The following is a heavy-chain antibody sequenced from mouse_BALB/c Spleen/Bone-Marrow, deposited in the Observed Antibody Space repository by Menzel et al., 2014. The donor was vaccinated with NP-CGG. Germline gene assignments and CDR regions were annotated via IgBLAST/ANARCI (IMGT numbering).Heavy chain of an antibody. CDR3: ARKGAMITHYYAMDY. J-gene: IGHJ4*01. V-gene: IGHV5-17*02. CDR2: ISNGSSTI. CDR1: GFTFSSFE. D-gene: IGHD2-4*01. Sequence: VQLKESGGGLVQPGGSRKLSCAASGFTFSSFEMHWVRQAPEKGLEWVAYISNGSSTIYYADTVKGRFTISRDNPKNTLFLQMTSLRSEDTAMYYCARKGAMITHYYAMDYWGQGTSVTVSS.